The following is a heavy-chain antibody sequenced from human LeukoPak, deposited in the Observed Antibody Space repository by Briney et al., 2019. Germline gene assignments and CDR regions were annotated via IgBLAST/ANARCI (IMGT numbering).Heavy chain of an antibody. J-gene: IGHJ4*02. CDR2: INHSGST. D-gene: IGHD3-3*01. Sequence: PSETLSLTCAVYGGSFSGYYWSWIRQPPGKGLEWIGEINHSGSTNYNPSLKSRVTISVDTSKNQFSLKLSSVTAADTAVYYCARGVDYDFDFDYWGQGTLVTVSS. CDR3: ARGVDYDFDFDY. V-gene: IGHV4-34*01. CDR1: GGSFSGYY.